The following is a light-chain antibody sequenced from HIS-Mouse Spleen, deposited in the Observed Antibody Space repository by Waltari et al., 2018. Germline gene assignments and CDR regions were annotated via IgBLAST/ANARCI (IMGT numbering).Light chain of an antibody. CDR2: DDS. Sequence: SYVLTQPPSASVAPGKTARITCGGNTIGSKSVHWYPPKPGQAPVLVVYDDSDRPSGIPERFSGSNSGNTATLTISRVEAGDEADYYCQVWDSSSDHVVFGGGTKLTVL. J-gene: IGLJ2*01. V-gene: IGLV3-21*03. CDR3: QVWDSSSDHVV. CDR1: TIGSKS.